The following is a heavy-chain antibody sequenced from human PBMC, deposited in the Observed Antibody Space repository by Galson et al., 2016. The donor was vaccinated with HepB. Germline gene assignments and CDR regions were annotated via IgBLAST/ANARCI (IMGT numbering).Heavy chain of an antibody. J-gene: IGHJ3*02. CDR1: GLSVSDNY. CDR3: ASGSPSNNYPDPFDI. D-gene: IGHD5-24*01. Sequence: SLRLSCAASGLSVSDNYMSWVRQAPRTGLEWAAVLCRGGSKFYTDAVKGRFTISRDNSKNTVYLQMNNLGVEDTAVYYCASGSPSNNYPDPFDIWGQGTMVAVSS. V-gene: IGHV3-53*01. CDR2: LCRGGSK.